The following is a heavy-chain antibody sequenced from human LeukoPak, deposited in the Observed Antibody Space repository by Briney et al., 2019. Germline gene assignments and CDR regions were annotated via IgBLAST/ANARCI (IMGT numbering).Heavy chain of an antibody. CDR1: GFTFSTYW. CDR3: TTYYDSGPSKD. D-gene: IGHD3-22*01. V-gene: IGHV3-7*05. J-gene: IGHJ4*02. CDR2: INKNGGDQ. Sequence: GGSLRLSCAASGFTFSTYWMTWVRQAPGKGLEWVANINKNGGDQYYGDSVKGRFTISRDNTKNSLYLQMNSLRAEDTAMYYCTTYYDSGPSKDWGQGTLVTVSP.